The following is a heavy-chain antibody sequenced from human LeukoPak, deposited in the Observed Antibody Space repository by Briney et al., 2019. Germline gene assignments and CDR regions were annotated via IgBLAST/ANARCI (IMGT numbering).Heavy chain of an antibody. CDR2: ISSSGSTI. CDR1: GFTFSSYE. D-gene: IGHD6-19*01. J-gene: IGHJ6*02. V-gene: IGHV3-48*03. Sequence: PGGSLRLSCSASGFTFSSYEMNWVPQAPGKALEWVSYISSSGSTIYYADSVKGRFTISRDNAKNSLYLQMNSLRAEDTAFYYCAKDRLPGGIAVAGTDDGMDVWGQGTTVTVSS. CDR3: AKDRLPGGIAVAGTDDGMDV.